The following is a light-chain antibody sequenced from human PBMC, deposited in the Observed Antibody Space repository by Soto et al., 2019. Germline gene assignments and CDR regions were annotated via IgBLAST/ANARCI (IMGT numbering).Light chain of an antibody. CDR3: QQYNSYSWT. CDR2: DAS. CDR1: QSISSW. Sequence: DIQMTQSPSTLSVSVGDRVTITCRASQSISSWLAWYQQKPGKAPKLLIYDASSLESGVPSRFSGSESGTEFTLTISSLQPDDFATYYCQQYNSYSWTFGQGTKVDIK. V-gene: IGKV1-5*01. J-gene: IGKJ1*01.